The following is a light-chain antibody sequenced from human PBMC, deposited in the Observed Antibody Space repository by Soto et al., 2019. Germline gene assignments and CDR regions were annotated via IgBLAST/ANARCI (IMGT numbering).Light chain of an antibody. V-gene: IGKV3-20*01. CDR2: GAS. CDR3: QQYGSSRWT. Sequence: EIVLTQSPGTLSLSPGERATLSCRASQSVSSSYLAWYQQKPGPAPRLLIYGASSRATGIPDRFSGSGSGTDFTLIISRLEPEDFAVYYCQQYGSSRWTFGQGTKVEIK. J-gene: IGKJ1*01. CDR1: QSVSSSY.